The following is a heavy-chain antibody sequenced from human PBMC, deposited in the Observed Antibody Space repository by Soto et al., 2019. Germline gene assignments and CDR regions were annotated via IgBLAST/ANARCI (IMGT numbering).Heavy chain of an antibody. CDR1: GFTFTSSA. CDR3: AKTSMVRGVMVNNWFDP. D-gene: IGHD3-10*01. J-gene: IGHJ5*02. CDR2: IVADNGNT. V-gene: IGHV1-58*02. Sequence: ASVKVSCKASGFTFTSSAMQWVRQARGQRLEWMGWIVADNGNTNYAQKLQDRVTITTDTSTSTAYMELRSLRSDDTAVYYCAKTSMVRGVMVNNWFDPWGQGTLVTVSS.